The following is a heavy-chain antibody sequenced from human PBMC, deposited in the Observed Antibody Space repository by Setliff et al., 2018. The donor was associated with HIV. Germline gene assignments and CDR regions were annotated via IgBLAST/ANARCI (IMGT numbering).Heavy chain of an antibody. D-gene: IGHD3-10*01. CDR3: ARDRVELFWDGELKYMDV. CDR1: GFTFNNYA. J-gene: IGHJ6*03. V-gene: IGHV3-23*01. CDR2: VSGNGGTT. Sequence: GGSLRLSCAASGFTFNNYALSWVRQAPGKGLEWLAVVSGNGGTTYYADSVKGRFTIFRDNSKNTLYLQMNSLRAEDTAVYYCARDRVELFWDGELKYMDVWGKGTTVTVSS.